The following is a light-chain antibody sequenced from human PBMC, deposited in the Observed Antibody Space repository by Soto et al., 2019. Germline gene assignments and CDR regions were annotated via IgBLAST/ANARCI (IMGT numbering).Light chain of an antibody. Sequence: VIPQSPATLSVSPGYRVTLSCSASQTVSTNLAWYQQKPGQAPRLLIYDASNRATGIPARFSGSGSGTDFTLTISSLQPEDFSVYYCQQRSNWPLITFGQGTRLEN. CDR3: QQRSNWPLIT. J-gene: IGKJ5*01. CDR1: QTVSTN. V-gene: IGKV3-11*01. CDR2: DAS.